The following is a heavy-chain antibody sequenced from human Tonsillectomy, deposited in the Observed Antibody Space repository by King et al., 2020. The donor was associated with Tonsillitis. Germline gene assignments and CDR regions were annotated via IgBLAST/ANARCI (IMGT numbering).Heavy chain of an antibody. D-gene: IGHD4-17*01. CDR2: ISQSGNT. CDR3: ARRVGTVTRYYFDY. Sequence: QLQESGPGQVKPSETLSLTCAVSGYSISSGYYWGWIRQPPGKGLEWIGSISQSGNTYYNPSLKSRVTISEDTSKNQFSLKLTSVTAADTAVYYWARRVGTVTRYYFDYWGQGTLVTVSS. CDR1: GYSISSGYY. V-gene: IGHV4-38-2*01. J-gene: IGHJ4*02.